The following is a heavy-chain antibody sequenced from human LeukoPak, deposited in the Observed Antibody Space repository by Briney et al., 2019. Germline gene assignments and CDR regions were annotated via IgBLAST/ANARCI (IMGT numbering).Heavy chain of an antibody. D-gene: IGHD2-2*01. J-gene: IGHJ4*02. V-gene: IGHV4-59*08. CDR2: IYYSGST. CDR3: ASLPAAIESYFDY. CDR1: GASISGHY. Sequence: SETLSLTCTISGASISGHYWNWIRQPPGKGLEWIGYIYYSGSTNYNPSLKSRVTISVDTSKNQFSLKLSSVTAADTAVYYCASLPAAIESYFDYWGQGTLVTVSS.